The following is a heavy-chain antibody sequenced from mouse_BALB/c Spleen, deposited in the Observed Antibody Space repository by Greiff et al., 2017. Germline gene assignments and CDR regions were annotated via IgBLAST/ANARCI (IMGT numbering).Heavy chain of an antibody. V-gene: IGHV1S22*01. CDR3: TRGNWSAWFAY. J-gene: IGHJ3*01. CDR2: IYPGSGST. Sequence: LQQPGSELVRPGASVKLSCKASGYTFTSYWMHWVKQRHGQGLEWIGNIYPGSGSTNYDEKFKSKGTLTVDTSSSTAYMHLSSLTSEDSAVYYCTRGNWSAWFAYWGQGTLVTVSA. CDR1: GYTFTSYW. D-gene: IGHD4-1*01.